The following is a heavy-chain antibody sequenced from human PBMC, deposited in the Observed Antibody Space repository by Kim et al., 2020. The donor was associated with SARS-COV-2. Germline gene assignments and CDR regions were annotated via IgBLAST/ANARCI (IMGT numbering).Heavy chain of an antibody. V-gene: IGHV3-23*03. J-gene: IGHJ3*02. Sequence: GGSLRLSCAASGFTFSSYAMSWVRQAPGKGLEWVSVIYSGGSSTYYADSVKGRFTISRDNSKNTLYLQMNSLRAEDTAVYYCAKDKGSGSYSDAFDIWGQGTMVTVSS. D-gene: IGHD3-10*01. CDR1: GFTFSSYA. CDR3: AKDKGSGSYSDAFDI. CDR2: IYSGGSST.